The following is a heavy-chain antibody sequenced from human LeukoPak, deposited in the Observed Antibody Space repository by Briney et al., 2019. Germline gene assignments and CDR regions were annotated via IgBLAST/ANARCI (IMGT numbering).Heavy chain of an antibody. Sequence: PSETLSLTCTVSGGSISSDYWSWIRQPAGKVLEWIGHIYYSGSTNYNPSLKSRVTISVDTSKNQISLKLSSVTAADTAVYYCARLHSVEWLVHDAFDIWGQGTMVTVSS. CDR2: IYYSGST. D-gene: IGHD6-19*01. CDR1: GGSISSDY. CDR3: ARLHSVEWLVHDAFDI. V-gene: IGHV4-59*08. J-gene: IGHJ3*02.